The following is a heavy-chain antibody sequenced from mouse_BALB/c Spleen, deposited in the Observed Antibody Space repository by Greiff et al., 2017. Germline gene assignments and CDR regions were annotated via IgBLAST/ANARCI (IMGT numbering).Heavy chain of an antibody. V-gene: IGHV1-54*01. Sequence: QVHVKQSGAELVRPGTSVKVSCKASGYAFTNYLIEWVKQRPGQGLEWIGVINPGSGGTNYNEKFKGKATLTADKSSSTAYMQLSSLTSDDSAVYFCAREEGLLLRYYAMDYWGQGTSVTVSS. CDR1: GYAFTNYL. CDR3: AREEGLLLRYYAMDY. D-gene: IGHD1-1*01. CDR2: INPGSGGT. J-gene: IGHJ4*01.